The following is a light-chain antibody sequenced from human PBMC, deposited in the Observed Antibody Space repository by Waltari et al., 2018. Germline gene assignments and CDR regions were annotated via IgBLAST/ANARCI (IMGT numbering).Light chain of an antibody. Sequence: QSALTQPPSASGSPGQSVTNSCTGISSDVGGYTYVSWYQQHPGKAPKLMIYEVTRRPSGVPDRFSGSKSGNTASLTVSGLQADDEADYYCISYAGSDNLVFGGGTKLTVL. CDR3: ISYAGSDNLV. CDR2: EVT. J-gene: IGLJ2*01. V-gene: IGLV2-8*01. CDR1: SSDVGGYTY.